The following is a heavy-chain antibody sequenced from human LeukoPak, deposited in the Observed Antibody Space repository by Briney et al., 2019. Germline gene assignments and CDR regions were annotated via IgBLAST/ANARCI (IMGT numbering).Heavy chain of an antibody. CDR2: VSNGGST. J-gene: IGHJ5*01. CDR3: ARSDHSHFVNWFDS. Sequence: SETLSLTCTVSGGSVSTSTHYWGWIRHPPGKGLEWIGSVSNGGSTSYNPSLTSRISISVVTSKNQFSLKLNSVTAADTALYYCARSDHSHFVNWFDSWGQGILVAVSS. V-gene: IGHV4-39*01. D-gene: IGHD2-21*01. CDR1: GGSVSTSTHY.